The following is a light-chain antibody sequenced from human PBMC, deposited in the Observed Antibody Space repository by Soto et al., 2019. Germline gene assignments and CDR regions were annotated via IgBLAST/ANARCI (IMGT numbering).Light chain of an antibody. CDR3: QQYGDWPGA. CDR1: QSVSSK. J-gene: IGKJ4*01. Sequence: EIVMTQSPTTVSVSPGERATLSCRASQSVSSKLAWYQQRPGQAPRLLIYDASNRATGIPARFSGSGSGTEFSLTISSLQSEDFAVYSCQQYGDWPGAFGGGTKVEIK. V-gene: IGKV3D-15*01. CDR2: DAS.